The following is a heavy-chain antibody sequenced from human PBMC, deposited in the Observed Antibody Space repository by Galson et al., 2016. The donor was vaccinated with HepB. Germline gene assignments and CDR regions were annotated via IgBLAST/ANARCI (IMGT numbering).Heavy chain of an antibody. Sequence: VTVSCKASGYSFTSYGITWVRQAPGQGLEWMGWINDYNGNTKYAQKYQGRVIMATDRSATTAYMELSSLRSEDTAVYYCARGGAFYCTNGICFSSDYNMDVRGQGTTVTVSS. J-gene: IGHJ6*02. CDR1: GYSFTSYG. V-gene: IGHV1-18*01. CDR2: INDYNGNT. D-gene: IGHD2-8*01. CDR3: ARGGAFYCTNGICFSSDYNMDV.